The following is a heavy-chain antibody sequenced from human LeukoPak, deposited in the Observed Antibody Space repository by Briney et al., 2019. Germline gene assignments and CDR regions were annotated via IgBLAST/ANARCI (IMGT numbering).Heavy chain of an antibody. D-gene: IGHD6-13*01. Sequence: SVKVSCKASGGTFSSYTISWVRQAPGQGLEWMGRNIPILGIANYAQKFQGRVTITADKSTSTAYMELSSLRSEDTAVYYCAALIAAAGHDAFDIWGQGTMVTVSS. V-gene: IGHV1-69*02. CDR3: AALIAAAGHDAFDI. J-gene: IGHJ3*02. CDR1: GGTFSSYT. CDR2: NIPILGIA.